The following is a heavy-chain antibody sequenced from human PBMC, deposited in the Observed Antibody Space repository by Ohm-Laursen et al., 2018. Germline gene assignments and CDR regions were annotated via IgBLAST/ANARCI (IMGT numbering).Heavy chain of an antibody. Sequence: ASVKVSCKASGYTFTGYYIHWVRQAPGQGLEWMGWINPNSGNTGYAQKFRDRVTMTSDTSISTAYMELYGLTSEDTAAYYCARAVRNQLVSDYWGQGTLVTVSS. V-gene: IGHV1-2*02. CDR2: INPNSGNT. CDR1: GYTFTGYY. J-gene: IGHJ4*02. D-gene: IGHD1-1*01. CDR3: ARAVRNQLVSDY.